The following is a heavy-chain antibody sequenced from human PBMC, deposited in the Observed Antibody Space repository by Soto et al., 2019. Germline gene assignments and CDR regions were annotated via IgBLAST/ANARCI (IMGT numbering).Heavy chain of an antibody. V-gene: IGHV5-51*01. D-gene: IGHD2-21*01. CDR2: IYPGDSDT. CDR1: GYRFPSYW. CDR3: ARHEGPNFYHSIADLDY. J-gene: IGHJ4*02. Sequence: PGESLKISCQVFGYRFPSYWIGWVRQVSGKGLEWMGIIYPGDSDTRYSPSFQGLVTMSADKSIFTAYLQWSSLKASDTAMYFCARHEGPNFYHSIADLDYWGQRTSVPASS.